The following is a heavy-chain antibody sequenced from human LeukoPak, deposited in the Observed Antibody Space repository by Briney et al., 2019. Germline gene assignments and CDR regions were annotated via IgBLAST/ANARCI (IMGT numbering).Heavy chain of an antibody. CDR3: VHRPLATTGPQGPFDY. Sequence: SGPTLVKPTQTLTLTCTFSGFSLSTSGVGVGWVRQPPGKAREWLALIYWDDDKRYSPSLKTRLTITKDTSKNQVVLTMTNMDPMDTATYYCVHRPLATTGPQGPFDYWGQGTLVIVSS. CDR2: IYWDDDK. D-gene: IGHD1-1*01. CDR1: GFSLSTSGVG. V-gene: IGHV2-5*02. J-gene: IGHJ4*02.